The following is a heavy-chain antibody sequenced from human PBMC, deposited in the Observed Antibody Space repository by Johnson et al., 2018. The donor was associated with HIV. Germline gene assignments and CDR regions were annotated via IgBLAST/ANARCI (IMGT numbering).Heavy chain of an antibody. CDR3: ARDKWEPNVFDI. J-gene: IGHJ3*02. V-gene: IGHV3-7*05. CDR2: INQDGSEK. D-gene: IGHD1-26*01. CDR1: GFTFRTYW. Sequence: VQLVESGGDLVQPGGSLRLSCAASGFTFRTYWMNWVRQAPGKGLEWVDNINQDGSEKYYVDSVKGRLTISRDNAKNSLYLQMNSLRADDTAVYYCARDKWEPNVFDIWGQGTMVTVS.